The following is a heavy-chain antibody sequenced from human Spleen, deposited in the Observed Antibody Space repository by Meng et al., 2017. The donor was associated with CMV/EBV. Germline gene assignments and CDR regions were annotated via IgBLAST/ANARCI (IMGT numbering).Heavy chain of an antibody. D-gene: IGHD3-22*01. CDR2: ITPYNGNT. Sequence: SVKVSCKASGWTFTYRYPHWVRQAPGQALEWMGWITPYNGNTDYARKFRDRVTITRDNYLNPIYMEMRSLRSDDTAMYYCARSPLYSDDPFYFETWGQGVMVTVSS. J-gene: IGHJ4*02. CDR1: GWTFTYRY. CDR3: ARSPLYSDDPFYFET. V-gene: IGHV1-45*01.